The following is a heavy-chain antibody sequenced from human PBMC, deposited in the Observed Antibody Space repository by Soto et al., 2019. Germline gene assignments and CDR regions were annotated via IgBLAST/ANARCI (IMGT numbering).Heavy chain of an antibody. CDR1: GFTFDDYA. Sequence: EVQLVESGGGLVQPGRSLRLSCAASGFTFDDYAMHWARQAPGKGLEWVSGISWNSGSIGYADSVKGRFTISRDNAKNSLYLQMNSLRAEDTALYYCVLRDYWGQGTLVTVSS. V-gene: IGHV3-9*01. CDR3: VLRDY. J-gene: IGHJ4*02. CDR2: ISWNSGSI.